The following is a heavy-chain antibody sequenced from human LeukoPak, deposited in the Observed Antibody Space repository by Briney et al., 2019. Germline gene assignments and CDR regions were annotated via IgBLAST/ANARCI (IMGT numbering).Heavy chain of an antibody. CDR1: GGSFSGYY. CDR3: AREIWNYYDSSGYYFDAFDI. J-gene: IGHJ3*02. CDR2: INHSGST. Sequence: SETLSLTCAVYGGSFSGYYWSWIRQPPGKGLEWIGEINHSGSTNYNPSLKSRVTISVDTSKNQFSLKLSSVTAADTAVYYCAREIWNYYDSSGYYFDAFDIWGQGTMVTVSS. V-gene: IGHV4-34*01. D-gene: IGHD3-22*01.